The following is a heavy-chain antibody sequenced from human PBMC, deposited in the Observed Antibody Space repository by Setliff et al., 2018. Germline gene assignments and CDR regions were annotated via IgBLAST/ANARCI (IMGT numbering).Heavy chain of an antibody. CDR2: IIPIFGTA. V-gene: IGHV1-69*05. CDR3: ARSYYHDSSGYQGSDS. CDR1: GGTFSSYA. J-gene: IGHJ4*02. D-gene: IGHD3-22*01. Sequence: VASVKVSCKASGGTFSSYAISWVRQAPGQGLEWMGGIIPIFGTANYAQKFQGRVTMATDTSTSTAYMELRSLTSDDTAVYYCARSYYHDSSGYQGSDSWGQGTLVTVSS.